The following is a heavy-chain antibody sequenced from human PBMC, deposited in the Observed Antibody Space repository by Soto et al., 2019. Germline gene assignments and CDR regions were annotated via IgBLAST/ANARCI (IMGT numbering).Heavy chain of an antibody. CDR3: ARDVYYYDSSGPFDY. J-gene: IGHJ4*02. CDR2: IIPIFGTA. CDR1: GGTFSSYA. D-gene: IGHD3-22*01. Sequence: SLKVSCKASGGTFSSYAISWVRQAPGQGLEWMGGIIPIFGTANYAQKFQGRVTITADESTSTAYMELSSLRSEDTAVYYCARDVYYYDSSGPFDYWGQGTLVTVSS. V-gene: IGHV1-69*13.